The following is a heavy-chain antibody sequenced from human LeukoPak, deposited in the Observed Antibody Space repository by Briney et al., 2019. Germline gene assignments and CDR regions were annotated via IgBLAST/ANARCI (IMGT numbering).Heavy chain of an antibody. D-gene: IGHD3-22*01. CDR3: ASRGYYDNSAYFRN. CDR1: GGSISSSSYY. Sequence: SETLSPTCTVSGGSISSSSYYWGWIRQPPGKGLEWIGSIYYSGSTYYNPSLKSRVTISVDTSKHQFSLNLSSVTAADTAVYFCASRGYYDNSAYFRNWGQGTLVTVSS. J-gene: IGHJ4*02. V-gene: IGHV4-39*07. CDR2: IYYSGST.